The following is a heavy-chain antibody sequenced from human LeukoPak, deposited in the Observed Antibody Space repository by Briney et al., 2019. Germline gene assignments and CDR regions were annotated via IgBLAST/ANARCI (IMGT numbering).Heavy chain of an antibody. CDR2: IKQHGSDK. V-gene: IGHV3-7*01. Sequence: GGTLRLSCAASGFTFSSYWMSWVRQAPGKGLEWVANIKQHGSDKYYADSAKGRFTISRDNAKNSLYLQMNSLRAEDTVVYYCAREERYYDFLSGPQASDYWGQGTLVTVSS. CDR3: AREERYYDFLSGPQASDY. CDR1: GFTFSSYW. D-gene: IGHD3-3*01. J-gene: IGHJ4*02.